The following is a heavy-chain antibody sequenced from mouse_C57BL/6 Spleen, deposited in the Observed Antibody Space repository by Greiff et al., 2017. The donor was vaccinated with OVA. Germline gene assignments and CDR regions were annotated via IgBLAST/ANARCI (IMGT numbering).Heavy chain of an antibody. Sequence: VKLQQPGAELVRPGSSVKLSCKASGYTFTSYWMDWVKQRPGQGLEWIGNIYPSDSETHYNQKFKDKATLTVDKSSSTAYMQLSSLTSEDSAVYYCARDESNSFAYWGQGTLVTVSA. V-gene: IGHV1-61*01. CDR3: ARDESNSFAY. J-gene: IGHJ3*01. D-gene: IGHD2-5*01. CDR2: IYPSDSET. CDR1: GYTFTSYW.